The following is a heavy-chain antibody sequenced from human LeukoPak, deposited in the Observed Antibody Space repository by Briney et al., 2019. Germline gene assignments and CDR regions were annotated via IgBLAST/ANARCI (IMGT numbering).Heavy chain of an antibody. CDR1: GYTFTGYY. CDR3: ARASGSYWWFDS. V-gene: IGHV1-2*02. Sequence: GASVKVSCKASGYTFTGYYIHWVRLAPGQGLEWMGWINPNSGGTNYAQKFQGRVTMTRDTSISTAYMELSRLRSDDTAMYYCARASGSYWWFDSWGQGTLVTVSS. CDR2: INPNSGGT. D-gene: IGHD1-26*01. J-gene: IGHJ5*01.